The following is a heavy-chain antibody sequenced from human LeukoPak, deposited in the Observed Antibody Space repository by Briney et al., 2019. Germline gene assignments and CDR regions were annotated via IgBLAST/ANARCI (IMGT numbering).Heavy chain of an antibody. J-gene: IGHJ6*02. V-gene: IGHV1-8*01. CDR3: ARLASSSWPLYYYYGMDV. CDR1: GYTFTSYD. CDR2: LNPNSANT. Sequence: ASVQVSCKASGYTFTSYDINWVRQATGQGLEWMGWLNPNSANTGYAQKFQGRVTMTRNTSISTAYMELSSLRSEDTAVYYCARLASSSWPLYYYYGMDVWGQGTTVTVSS. D-gene: IGHD6-13*01.